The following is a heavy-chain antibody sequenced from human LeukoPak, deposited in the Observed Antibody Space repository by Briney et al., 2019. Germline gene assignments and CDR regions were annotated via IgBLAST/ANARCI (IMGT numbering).Heavy chain of an antibody. J-gene: IGHJ6*02. CDR1: GFTFSSYA. V-gene: IGHV3-23*01. CDR3: AKEDPDGHNSPYYYGMDV. D-gene: IGHD5-24*01. CDR2: ISGSGGST. Sequence: PGGSLRLSCAASGFTFSSYAMSWVRRAPGKGLEWVSAISGSGGSTYYADSVKGRFTISRDNSKNTLYLQMNSLRAEDTAAYYCAKEDPDGHNSPYYYGMDVWGQGTTVTVSS.